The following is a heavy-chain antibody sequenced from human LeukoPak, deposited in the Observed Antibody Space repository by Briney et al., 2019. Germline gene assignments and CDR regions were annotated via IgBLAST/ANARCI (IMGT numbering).Heavy chain of an antibody. CDR3: AKGVVVAPDVTPFDY. CDR1: GFTFSSYA. V-gene: IGHV3-23*01. J-gene: IGHJ4*02. D-gene: IGHD2-2*01. Sequence: PGGSLRLPCAASGFTFSSYAMSWVRQAPGKGLEWVSGVSGSAGSTSYGDSVKGRFTISRDNSKNTLYLQMNSLRAEDTAVYYCAKGVVVAPDVTPFDYWGQGTLVTVSS. CDR2: VSGSAGST.